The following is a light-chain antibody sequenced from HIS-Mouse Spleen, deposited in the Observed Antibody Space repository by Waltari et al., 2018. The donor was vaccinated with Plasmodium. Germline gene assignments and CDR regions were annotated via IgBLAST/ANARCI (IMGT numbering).Light chain of an antibody. V-gene: IGKV3-20*01. Sequence: EIVLTQSPGTLSLSPGERATLSCRASQSVSSSYLAWYQQKPGQAPRLLIYGASSRATGIPDRFRGSGSVTDCTLTISRLEPEDFAVYYCQQYGSSPYTFGQGTTLEIK. CDR1: QSVSSSY. CDR2: GAS. J-gene: IGKJ2*01. CDR3: QQYGSSPYT.